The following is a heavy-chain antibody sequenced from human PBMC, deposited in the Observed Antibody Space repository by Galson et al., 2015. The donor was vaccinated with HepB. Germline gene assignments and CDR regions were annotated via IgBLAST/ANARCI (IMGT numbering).Heavy chain of an antibody. J-gene: IGHJ6*03. V-gene: IGHV1-69*04. CDR2: IIPILGIA. CDR1: GGTFSSYT. Sequence: SVKVSCKASGGTFSSYTISWVRQAPGQGLEWMGRIIPILGIANYAQKFQGRVTITADESTSTAYMELSSLRSEDTAVYYCAREERGGDYYYYMDVWGKGTTVTVSS. D-gene: IGHD3-16*01. CDR3: AREERGGDYYYYMDV.